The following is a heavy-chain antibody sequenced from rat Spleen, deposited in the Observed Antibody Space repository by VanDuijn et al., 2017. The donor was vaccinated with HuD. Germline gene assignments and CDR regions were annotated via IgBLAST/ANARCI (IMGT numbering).Heavy chain of an antibody. CDR1: GFSFSDYT. CDR3: ARETGYNSYFDY. V-gene: IGHV5-17*01. J-gene: IGHJ2*01. D-gene: IGHD4-1*01. CDR2: IIYDGSNT. Sequence: EVQLVESGGGLVQPGRSLKFSCAASGFSFSDYTMAWVRQAPKKGLEWVAAIIYDGSNTYYRDSVKGRFTISRDNAESTLYLQMDSLRSEDTAIYYCARETGYNSYFDYWGQGVMVTVSS.